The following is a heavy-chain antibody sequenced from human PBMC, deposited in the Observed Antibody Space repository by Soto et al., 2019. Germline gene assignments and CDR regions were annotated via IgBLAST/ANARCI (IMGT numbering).Heavy chain of an antibody. J-gene: IGHJ4*02. V-gene: IGHV3-21*01. Sequence: EVQLVESGGGLVKPGGSLRLSCAASGFTFSSYSMNWVRQAPGKGLEWVSSISSSSSYIYYADSVKGRFTISRDNAKNSLYLQMNSLRAEDTAVYYCARDNSEFHHDYGDYGYFDYWGQGTLVTVSS. D-gene: IGHD4-17*01. CDR1: GFTFSSYS. CDR2: ISSSSSYI. CDR3: ARDNSEFHHDYGDYGYFDY.